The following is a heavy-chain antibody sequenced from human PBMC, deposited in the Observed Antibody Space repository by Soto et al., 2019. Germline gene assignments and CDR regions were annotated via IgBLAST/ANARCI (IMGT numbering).Heavy chain of an antibody. Sequence: GESLKISCKGSGYTFTDYWISWVRQMPGKGLEWMGRINPSDSYTDYSPSFQGHVTISADKSISAVFLQWSSLRASDTAMYYCARVPTYYYYGMDVWGQGTTVTVSS. CDR2: INPSDSYT. V-gene: IGHV5-10-1*01. CDR1: GYTFTDYW. J-gene: IGHJ6*02. CDR3: ARVPTYYYYGMDV.